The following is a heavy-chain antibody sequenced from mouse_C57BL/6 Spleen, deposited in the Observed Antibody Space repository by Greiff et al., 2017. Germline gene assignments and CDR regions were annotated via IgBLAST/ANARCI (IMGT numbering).Heavy chain of an antibody. CDR2: IRNKANGYTT. D-gene: IGHD2-2*01. V-gene: IGHV7-3*01. J-gene: IGHJ4*01. CDR1: GFTFTDYY. CDR3: ARSYGYDVDYAMDD. Sequence: EVKLVESGGGLVQPGGSLSLSCAASGFTFTDYYMSWVRQPPGKALEWLGFIRNKANGYTTEYSASVKGRFTISRDNSQSILYLQMNALRAEDSATYYCARSYGYDVDYAMDDWGQGTSVTVSS.